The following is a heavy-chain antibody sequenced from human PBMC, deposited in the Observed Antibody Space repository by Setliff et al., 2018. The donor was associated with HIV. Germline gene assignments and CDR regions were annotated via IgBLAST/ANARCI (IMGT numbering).Heavy chain of an antibody. CDR2: IILDSGHT. V-gene: IGHV1-58*02. D-gene: IGHD5-12*01. CDR1: GLDFTDSV. J-gene: IGHJ5*02. CDR3: AIRPSGYASGQFAA. Sequence: SVKVSCKAPGLDFTDSVMQWVRLAGGQRLEWIGWIILDSGHTDYAQRFQGRVTITSDMSTSTGYMELSSLISEDTAMYYCAIRPSGYASGQFAAWGQGTLV.